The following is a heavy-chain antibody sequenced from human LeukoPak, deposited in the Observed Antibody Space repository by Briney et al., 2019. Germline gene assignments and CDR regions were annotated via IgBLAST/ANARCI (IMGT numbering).Heavy chain of an antibody. J-gene: IGHJ5*02. CDR2: INAGNGNT. D-gene: IGHD6-19*01. CDR3: ARGHSSGMNWFDP. V-gene: IGHV1-3*01. CDR1: GYTFTSYA. Sequence: ASVKVSCKASGYTFTSYAMHWVRQAPGQRLEWMGWINAGNGNTKYSQKFQGRVTITRDTSASTAYMELSSLRSEDTAVYYCARGHSSGMNWFDPWGQGTLVTVSS.